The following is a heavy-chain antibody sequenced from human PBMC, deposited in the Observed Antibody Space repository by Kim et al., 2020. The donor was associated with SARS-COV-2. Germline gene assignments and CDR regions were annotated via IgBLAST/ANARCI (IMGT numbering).Heavy chain of an antibody. J-gene: IGHJ5*01. Sequence: GGSLRLSCAASGLTFNSQDMTWVRQAPGKGLEWVSVIGGSDGVVSYADSVRGRFTISRDNAKNTLYLQMNSLRAEDTAVYFCAQSGVFDVFD. D-gene: IGHD3-16*01. V-gene: IGHV3-21*04. CDR2: IGGSDGVV. CDR1: GLTFNSQD. CDR3: AQSGVFDVFD.